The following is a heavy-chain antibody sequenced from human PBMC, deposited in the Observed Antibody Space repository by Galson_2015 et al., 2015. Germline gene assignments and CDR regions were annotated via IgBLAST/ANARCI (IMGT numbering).Heavy chain of an antibody. V-gene: IGHV1-24*01. CDR1: GYTLTELS. J-gene: IGHJ3*02. D-gene: IGHD5-12*01. CDR3: VSRGYDNDAFEI. Sequence: SVKVSCKVSGYTLTELSMHWVRQAPGKGLEWMGGFDPEDGETIYAQKFQGRVTMTEDTSTDTAYMELSSLRSEDTAVYYCVSRGYDNDAFEIWGQGTMVTVSS. CDR2: FDPEDGET.